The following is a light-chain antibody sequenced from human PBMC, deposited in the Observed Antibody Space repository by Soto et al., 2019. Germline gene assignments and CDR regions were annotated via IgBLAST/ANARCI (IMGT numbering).Light chain of an antibody. CDR3: QQYYSTPQT. J-gene: IGKJ1*01. Sequence: DIVMTESPDSLAVSLAESATINFKSIQTVFYSSNNKNYLAWYQQKPGQPPKLLIYWASTRESGVPDRFSGSGSGTDFTLTISSLQAEDVAVYYCQQYYSTPQTFGQGTKVDIK. V-gene: IGKV4-1*01. CDR1: QTVFYSSNNKNY. CDR2: WAS.